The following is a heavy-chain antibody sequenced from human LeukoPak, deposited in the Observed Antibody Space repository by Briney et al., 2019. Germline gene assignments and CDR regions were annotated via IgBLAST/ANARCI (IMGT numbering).Heavy chain of an antibody. CDR1: GFTFSSYG. CDR3: AREDYDYVWGSYRPLDY. CDR2: ILYDGSNK. Sequence: GGSLRLSCAASGFTFSSYGMHWVRQAPGKGLEWVAVILYDGSNKYYADSVKGRFTISRDNSKNTLYLQMNSLRAEDTAVYYCAREDYDYVWGSYRPLDYWGQGTLVTVSS. J-gene: IGHJ4*02. V-gene: IGHV3-33*01. D-gene: IGHD3-16*02.